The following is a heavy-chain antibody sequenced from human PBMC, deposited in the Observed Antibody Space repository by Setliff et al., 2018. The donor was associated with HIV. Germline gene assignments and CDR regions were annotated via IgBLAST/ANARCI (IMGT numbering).Heavy chain of an antibody. Sequence: GASVKVSCKASGYTFTDYYMHWVRQAPGQGLEWMGWIKPNSGGTNYAQKFQGRVTITRDMSTSTAYRELSSLRSEDTAVYYCAASPGYSSAWYAGSWYFDLWGRGTLVTVSS. CDR2: IKPNSGGT. D-gene: IGHD6-19*01. CDR3: AASPGYSSAWYAGSWYFDL. V-gene: IGHV1-2*02. J-gene: IGHJ2*01. CDR1: GYTFTDYY.